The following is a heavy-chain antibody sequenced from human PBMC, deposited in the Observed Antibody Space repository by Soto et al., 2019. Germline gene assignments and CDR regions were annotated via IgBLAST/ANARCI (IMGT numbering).Heavy chain of an antibody. J-gene: IGHJ6*02. CDR3: ARDSYRFNSAYGFSMDV. Sequence: QVQLVESGGGVVQPGRSLRLSCAASGFTFSSYAMHWVRQAPGKGLEWVAVISYAGSNKYYADSVKGRCTIYRDNSKNTLYLQMNSLRAEDTAVYYCARDSYRFNSAYGFSMDVWGQGTTVTVSS. CDR1: GFTFSSYA. CDR2: ISYAGSNK. V-gene: IGHV3-30-3*01. D-gene: IGHD5-12*01.